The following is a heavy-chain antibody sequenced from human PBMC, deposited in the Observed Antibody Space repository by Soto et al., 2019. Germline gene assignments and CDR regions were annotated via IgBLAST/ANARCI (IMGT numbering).Heavy chain of an antibody. Sequence: EVQLLESGGGLVQPGGSLRLSCAASGFTFSSYAMSWVRQAPGKGLEWVSAISGSGGSTYYADSVKGRFTISRDNSKNTLYLQMNSLRAEDTAVYYCAKDALGYCISTSCLGPDYWGPGTLVTVSS. CDR2: ISGSGGST. J-gene: IGHJ4*02. D-gene: IGHD2-2*01. CDR1: GFTFSSYA. CDR3: AKDALGYCISTSCLGPDY. V-gene: IGHV3-23*01.